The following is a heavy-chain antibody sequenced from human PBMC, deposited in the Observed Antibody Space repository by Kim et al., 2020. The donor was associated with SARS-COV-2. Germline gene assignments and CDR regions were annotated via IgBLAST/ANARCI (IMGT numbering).Heavy chain of an antibody. CDR1: GYSFTSYW. Sequence: GESLKISCKGSGYSFTSYWISWVRQMPGKGLEWMGRIDPSDSYTNYSPSFQGHVTISADKSISTAYLQWSSLKASDTAMYYCSRVRYCSSTFCGMDVWGQGTTVTVSS. J-gene: IGHJ6*02. CDR3: SRVRYCSSTFCGMDV. V-gene: IGHV5-10-1*01. CDR2: IDPSDSYT. D-gene: IGHD2-2*01.